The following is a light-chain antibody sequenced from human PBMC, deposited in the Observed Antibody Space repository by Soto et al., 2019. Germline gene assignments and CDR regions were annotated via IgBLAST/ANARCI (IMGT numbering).Light chain of an antibody. V-gene: IGKV3-20*01. CDR3: QQYGSSPPWT. Sequence: EIVLTQSPRSLSLSPGERATLSCRAIQSVSSSYLAWYQQKLGQAPRLLIYGTSSRATGIPDRLSGSGSGTDLTLTITRLEPEDFAVYYCQQYGSSPPWTFGQGTKVDIK. CDR1: QSVSSSY. CDR2: GTS. J-gene: IGKJ1*01.